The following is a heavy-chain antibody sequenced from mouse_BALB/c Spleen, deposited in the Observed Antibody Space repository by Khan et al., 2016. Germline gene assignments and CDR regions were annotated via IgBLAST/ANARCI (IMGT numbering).Heavy chain of an antibody. CDR3: ARAWYSMDY. V-gene: IGHV1-9*01. J-gene: IGHJ4*01. Sequence: QVQLQQSGAELMKPGASVKISCKATGYTFSNYWIEWVKQRPGHGLAWIGDILPGSGYSNSNENFKGKATFTADASSHTAYMQLISLTSDDSAVYFGARAWYSMDYWGQGTSVTVSS. CDR2: ILPGSGYS. CDR1: GYTFSNYW.